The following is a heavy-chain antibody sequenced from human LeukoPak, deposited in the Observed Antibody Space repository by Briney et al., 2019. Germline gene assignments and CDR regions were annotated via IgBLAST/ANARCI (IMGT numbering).Heavy chain of an antibody. CDR3: ATSSGWKSNIDY. CDR1: GYTFTGYY. Sequence: ASVKVSCKTSGYTFTGYYMHWVRQAPGQGLEWMGWINPNSGGTNYAQKFQGRVTMTRDTSISTAYMELSRLRSDDTAVFYCATSSGWKSNIDYWGQGTLVTVSS. CDR2: INPNSGGT. V-gene: IGHV1-2*02. J-gene: IGHJ4*02. D-gene: IGHD6-19*01.